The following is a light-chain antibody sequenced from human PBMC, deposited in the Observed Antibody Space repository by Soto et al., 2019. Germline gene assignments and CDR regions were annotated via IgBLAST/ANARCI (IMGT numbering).Light chain of an antibody. V-gene: IGLV1-51*01. J-gene: IGLJ3*02. Sequence: QSVLTQPPSVSAAPGQRVTISCSGSGSNIGSNYLSWYQQLPGTAPKLLLYDNVKRPSGIPARFSASKSGTSATLDITGLQTGDEAYYYCGTWDSSLNVWMFGGGTKVTVL. CDR2: DNV. CDR1: GSNIGSNY. CDR3: GTWDSSLNVWM.